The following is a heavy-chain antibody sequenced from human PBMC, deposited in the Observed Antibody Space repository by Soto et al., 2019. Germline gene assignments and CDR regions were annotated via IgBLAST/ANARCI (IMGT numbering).Heavy chain of an antibody. CDR3: ARDLRYFDWSDNPNYGMDV. V-gene: IGHV4-39*07. Sequence: SETLSLTCTVSGGSISGSSNSWGWTRQPPGKGLEWVASLLYSGSTNYNPSLKSRVTISVDTSKNQFSLKLSSVTAADTAVYYCARDLRYFDWSDNPNYGMDVWGQGTTVTVSS. J-gene: IGHJ6*02. CDR1: GGSISGSSNS. D-gene: IGHD3-9*01. CDR2: LLYSGST.